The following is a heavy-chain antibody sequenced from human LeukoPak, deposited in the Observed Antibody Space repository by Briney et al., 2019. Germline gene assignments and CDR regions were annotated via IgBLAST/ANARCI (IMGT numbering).Heavy chain of an antibody. CDR3: ARGQGYCSGGSCYRPFDP. D-gene: IGHD2-15*01. CDR1: GGSFSGYY. Sequence: PSETLSLTCAVYGGSFSGYYWSWIRQPPGKGLEWIGEINHSGSTNYNPSLKSRVTISVDTSKNQFSLKLSSVTAADTAVYYCARGQGYCSGGSCYRPFDPWGQETLVTVSS. J-gene: IGHJ5*02. V-gene: IGHV4-34*01. CDR2: INHSGST.